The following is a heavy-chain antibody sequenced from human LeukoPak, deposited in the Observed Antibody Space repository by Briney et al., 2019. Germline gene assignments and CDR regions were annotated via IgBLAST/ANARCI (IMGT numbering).Heavy chain of an antibody. CDR1: GGSISSNY. D-gene: IGHD3-22*01. J-gene: IGHJ2*01. CDR3: ARIHRRADSSGYYYEDWYFDL. V-gene: IGHV4-4*07. Sequence: PSETLSLTCIVSGGSISSNYWSWIRQPAGKGLEWIGRIYSSGTTTYIPSLKSPVTMSGDTSKNQLSLRLTSVTAADTAVYYCARIHRRADSSGYYYEDWYFDLWGRGTLVTVSS. CDR2: IYSSGTT.